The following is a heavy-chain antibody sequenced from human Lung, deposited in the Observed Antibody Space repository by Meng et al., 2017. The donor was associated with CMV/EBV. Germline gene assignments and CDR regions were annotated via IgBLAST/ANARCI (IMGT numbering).Heavy chain of an antibody. D-gene: IGHD4-23*01. CDR3: ARDVTTLGYSGMDV. V-gene: IGHV3-30*04. Sequence: GGSLRLSCVASPGFTLSGYSMHWVRQAPGKGLEWVALISYDGSTEYYADSVRGRFSISRDNSKKTLYVHMNSLRPEDTGIYYCARDVTTLGYSGMDVWGRGTTVTVSS. CDR2: ISYDGSTE. CDR1: PGFTLSGYS. J-gene: IGHJ6*02.